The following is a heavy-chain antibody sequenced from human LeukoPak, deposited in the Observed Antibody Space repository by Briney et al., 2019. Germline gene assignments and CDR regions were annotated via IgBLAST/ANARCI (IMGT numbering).Heavy chain of an antibody. V-gene: IGHV3-23*01. J-gene: IGHJ4*02. CDR2: ISGSGGST. CDR3: AKDRASIAAY. Sequence: AGGSLRLSCAASGFIVSDNYMSWVRQAPGKGLEWVSAISGSGGSTYYADSVKGRFTISRDNSKNTLYLQMNSLRAEDTAVYYCAKDRASIAAYGGQGTLVTVSS. D-gene: IGHD6-6*01. CDR1: GFIVSDNY.